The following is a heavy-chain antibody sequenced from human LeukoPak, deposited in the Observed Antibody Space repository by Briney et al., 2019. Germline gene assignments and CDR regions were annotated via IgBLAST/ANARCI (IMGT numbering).Heavy chain of an antibody. D-gene: IGHD1-14*01. CDR2: ISSSSSYI. CDR3: TKDMAGTTGAFDI. Sequence: PGESLRLSCAASGFTFSSYSMNWVRQAPGKGLEWVSSISSSSSYIYYADSVKGRFTISRDNAKNSLYLQMNSLRAEDTALYYCTKDMAGTTGAFDIWGQGTMVTVSS. V-gene: IGHV3-21*04. CDR1: GFTFSSYS. J-gene: IGHJ3*02.